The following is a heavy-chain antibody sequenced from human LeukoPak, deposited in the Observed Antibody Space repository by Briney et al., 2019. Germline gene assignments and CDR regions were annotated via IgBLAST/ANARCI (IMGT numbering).Heavy chain of an antibody. CDR1: GYSISSSNW. D-gene: IGHD2-15*01. V-gene: IGHV4-28*03. CDR3: ARGPSDILVVVAAYYFDY. Sequence: SETLSLTCAVSGYSISSSNWWGWIRQPPGKGLEWIGEINHSGSTNYNPSLKSRVSISVDTSKNQFSLKLSSVTAADTAVYYCARGPSDILVVVAAYYFDYWGQGTLVTVSS. CDR2: INHSGST. J-gene: IGHJ4*02.